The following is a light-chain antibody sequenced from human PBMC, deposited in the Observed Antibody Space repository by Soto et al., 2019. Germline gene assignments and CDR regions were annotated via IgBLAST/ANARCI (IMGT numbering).Light chain of an antibody. CDR3: QQNNKWLPAT. J-gene: IGKJ4*01. V-gene: IGKV3-15*01. CDR1: QTISND. Sequence: EVVMTQSPATVSVSPGEGVTLSCRASQTISNDLAWYQQKPGQAPRLLIYGASTRATGVPARFSGGGSGTEFTLTISSLQSEDFAFYYCQQNNKWLPATLGGGTRVDIK. CDR2: GAS.